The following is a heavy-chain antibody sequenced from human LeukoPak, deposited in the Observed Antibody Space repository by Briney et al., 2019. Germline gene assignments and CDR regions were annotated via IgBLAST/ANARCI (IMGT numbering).Heavy chain of an antibody. Sequence: SEALSLTCTVSGGSISSYYWSWIRQPPGKGLEWIGYIYYSGSTYYNPSLKSRLTISVDTSENQFSLHLTSVTAADTAVYFCARVTRWAGLDFWGQGTLVTVSS. CDR3: ARVTRWAGLDF. J-gene: IGHJ4*02. CDR1: GGSISSYY. D-gene: IGHD2-21*02. CDR2: IYYSGST. V-gene: IGHV4-59*06.